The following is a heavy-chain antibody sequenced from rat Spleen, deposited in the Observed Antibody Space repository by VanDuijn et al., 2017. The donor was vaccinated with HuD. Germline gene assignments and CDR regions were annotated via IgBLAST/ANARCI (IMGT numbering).Heavy chain of an antibody. V-gene: IGHV5-29*01. Sequence: EVQLVESDGGLVQPGRSLKLSCAASGFTFSDYYMAWVRQAPTTGLEWVATISYDGSSTYYRDSVKGRFTISRDNAKSSLYLQMDSLRSEDTATYYCARLDYPGVTDLDYWGQGVMVTVSS. CDR3: ARLDYPGVTDLDY. D-gene: IGHD1-4*01. CDR2: ISYDGSST. CDR1: GFTFSDYY. J-gene: IGHJ2*01.